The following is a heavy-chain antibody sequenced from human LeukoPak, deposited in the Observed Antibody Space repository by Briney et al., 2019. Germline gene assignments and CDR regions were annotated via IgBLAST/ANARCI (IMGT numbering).Heavy chain of an antibody. Sequence: QAGGSLRLSCAASGFTVSNNYMSWVRQAPGKGLEWVSVIHSGGTTNYADSVQGRFTISRDNSKTTVYLHVNSLRAEDTAVYYCARDSDSGYGPFASWGQGTLVTVSS. D-gene: IGHD5-12*01. CDR1: GFTVSNNY. V-gene: IGHV3-53*01. CDR3: ARDSDSGYGPFAS. CDR2: IHSGGTT. J-gene: IGHJ4*02.